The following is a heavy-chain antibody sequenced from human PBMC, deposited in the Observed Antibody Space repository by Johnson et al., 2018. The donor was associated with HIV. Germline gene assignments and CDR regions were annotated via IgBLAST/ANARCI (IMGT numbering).Heavy chain of an antibody. Sequence: VQLVESGGGVVRPGGSLRLSCEASGFTFDEYDMSWVRQAPGKGLEWVSGINWNGGTPGSADSVKNRFTISRDNAKNSLYLQMNSLRVEDTAVYYCARPIARGASDIWGQGTMVTVSS. J-gene: IGHJ3*02. CDR3: ARPIARGASDI. CDR1: GFTFDEYD. V-gene: IGHV3-20*04. CDR2: INWNGGTP. D-gene: IGHD3-10*01.